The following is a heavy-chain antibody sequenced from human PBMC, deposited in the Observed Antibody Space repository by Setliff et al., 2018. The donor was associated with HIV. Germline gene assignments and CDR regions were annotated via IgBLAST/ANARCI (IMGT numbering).Heavy chain of an antibody. D-gene: IGHD1-1*01. CDR1: GGSISSGTYY. Sequence: SETLSLTCTVSGGSISSGTYYWSWIRQPAGKGLEWIGRIYTSGSTYHSPSLESRVTISIDTSKNQFSLKLSSVTAADTAVYFCAREAPDDHFDHWGQGTLVTVSS. V-gene: IGHV4-61*02. J-gene: IGHJ4*02. CDR2: IYTSGST. CDR3: AREAPDDHFDH.